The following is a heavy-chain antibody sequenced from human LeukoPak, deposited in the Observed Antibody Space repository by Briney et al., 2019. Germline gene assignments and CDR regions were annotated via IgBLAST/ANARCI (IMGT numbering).Heavy chain of an antibody. J-gene: IGHJ4*02. Sequence: SGTLSLTCTVSGGSISSYYWSWIRQPPGKGLEWIGYIYYSGSTNYNPSLKSRVTISVDTSRNQFSLKLSSVTAADTAVYYCARDPGYDSSGYYFDYWGQGTLVTVSS. D-gene: IGHD3-22*01. CDR2: IYYSGST. CDR1: GGSISSYY. CDR3: ARDPGYDSSGYYFDY. V-gene: IGHV4-59*01.